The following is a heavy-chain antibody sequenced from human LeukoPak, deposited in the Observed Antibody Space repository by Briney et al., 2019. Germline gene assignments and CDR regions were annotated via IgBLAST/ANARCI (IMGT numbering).Heavy chain of an antibody. D-gene: IGHD4-17*01. V-gene: IGHV1-2*02. J-gene: IGHJ4*02. CDR2: INLNRGDT. CDR3: ARGQANDYGDYAGWGH. Sequence: GPSVKVSCKASGYTFTGYYMHWVRQAPGQGLEWMGWINLNRGDTNYAQNFQGRVTMTRDTSISTAYMELGRLRSDDTAVYYCARGQANDYGDYAGWGHWGQGTLVTVSS. CDR1: GYTFTGYY.